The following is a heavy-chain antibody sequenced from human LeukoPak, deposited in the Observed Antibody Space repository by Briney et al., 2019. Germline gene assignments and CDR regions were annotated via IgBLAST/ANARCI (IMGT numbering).Heavy chain of an antibody. CDR2: IKTDGSST. CDR3: ARHYDSGSYDY. J-gene: IGHJ4*02. CDR1: GFTFSNSW. Sequence: GGSLRLSFAASGFTFSNSWMHWVRQAPGKGLVWVSHIKTDGSSTTYADSVKGRFTISRDNAKNTLYLQMNSLRAEDTAVYYCARHYDSGSYDYWGQGTLVTVSS. D-gene: IGHD3-10*01. V-gene: IGHV3-74*01.